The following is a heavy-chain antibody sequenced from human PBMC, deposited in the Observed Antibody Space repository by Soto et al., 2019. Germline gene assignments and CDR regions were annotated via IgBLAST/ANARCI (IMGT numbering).Heavy chain of an antibody. CDR1: GYTFASYA. V-gene: IGHV1-46*03. J-gene: IGHJ4*02. D-gene: IGHD3-9*01. CDR3: ARGTLRYFDWLVLDN. CDR2: INPSGGTA. Sequence: ASVKVSCKASGYTFASYAISWVRQAPGQGLEWMAIINPSGGTASYAQKFQGRVSMTRDTSTSTVYMELSSLRSEDTAMYYCARGTLRYFDWLVLDNWGQGTLVTVSS.